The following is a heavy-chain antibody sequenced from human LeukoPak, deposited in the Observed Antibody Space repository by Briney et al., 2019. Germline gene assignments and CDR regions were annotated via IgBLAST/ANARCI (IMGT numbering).Heavy chain of an antibody. CDR2: TSSKANSYAT. V-gene: IGHV3-73*01. Sequence: PGGALRFSCAASGFTFSGSAMHWVRQASGKGLKWVGRTSSKANSYATAYAASVKGRFTISRDDSKDTAYLKMYSLKTEDTAVYYCTRAVAGKTHPFDYWGQGTLVTVSS. CDR3: TRAVAGKTHPFDY. J-gene: IGHJ4*02. D-gene: IGHD6-19*01. CDR1: GFTFSGSA.